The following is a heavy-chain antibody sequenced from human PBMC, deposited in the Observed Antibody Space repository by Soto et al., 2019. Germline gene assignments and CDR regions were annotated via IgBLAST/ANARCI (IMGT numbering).Heavy chain of an antibody. CDR2: IIPIFGTA. CDR1: GGTFSSYA. Sequence: QVQLVQSGAEVKKPGSSVKVSCKASGGTFSSYAISWVRQAPGQGLEWMGGIIPIFGTANYAQNFQGRVTITADEATSTAYMELSSLRSEDTAVYCCARDLRAAGRPGMDVWGQGTTVTVSS. D-gene: IGHD6-13*01. J-gene: IGHJ6*02. CDR3: ARDLRAAGRPGMDV. V-gene: IGHV1-69*01.